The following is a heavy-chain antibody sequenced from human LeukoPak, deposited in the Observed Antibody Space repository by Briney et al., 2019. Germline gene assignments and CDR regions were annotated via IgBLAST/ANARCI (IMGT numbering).Heavy chain of an antibody. Sequence: ASVKVSCKASGYTFTSYYIHWVRQAPGQGLEWMERIIPILGIANYAQKFQGRVTITADKSTSTAYMELSSLRSEDTAVYYCASEYSSSWASGYFQHWGQGTLVTVSS. J-gene: IGHJ1*01. D-gene: IGHD6-13*01. V-gene: IGHV1-69*02. CDR2: IIPILGIA. CDR3: ASEYSSSWASGYFQH. CDR1: GYTFTSYY.